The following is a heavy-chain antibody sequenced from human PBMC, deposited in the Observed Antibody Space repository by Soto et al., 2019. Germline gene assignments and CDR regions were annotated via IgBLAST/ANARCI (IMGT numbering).Heavy chain of an antibody. Sequence: TLSLTCTVSGGSISSYYWSWIRQPPGKGLEWIGSIYYSGSTYYNPSLKSRVTISVDTSKNTAYLQMSSLRPEDTAVYYCVKGEYYYDGSAYYPFDYWGQGRMVTVSS. CDR1: GGSISSYY. CDR2: IYYSGST. CDR3: VKGEYYYDGSAYYPFDY. D-gene: IGHD3-22*01. J-gene: IGHJ4*02. V-gene: IGHV4-59*05.